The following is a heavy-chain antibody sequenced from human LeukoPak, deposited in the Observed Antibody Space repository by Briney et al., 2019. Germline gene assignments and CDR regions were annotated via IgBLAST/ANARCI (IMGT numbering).Heavy chain of an antibody. CDR3: ARVTGSYVDDASDI. CDR1: GYSFTDYY. V-gene: IGHV1-2*02. J-gene: IGHJ3*02. Sequence: ASVTVSCKASGYSFTDYYMHWVRQAPGQGLEWMGWINPKNGGTNHAQKFQGRVTMTRDTSISTAYMELSRLTSDDAAVYFCARVTGSYVDDASDIWGTGTMVTVSS. CDR2: INPKNGGT. D-gene: IGHD1-26*01.